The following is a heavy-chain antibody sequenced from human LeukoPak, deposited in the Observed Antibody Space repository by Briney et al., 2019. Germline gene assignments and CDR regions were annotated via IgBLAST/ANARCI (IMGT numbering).Heavy chain of an antibody. CDR1: GASTSDKY. CDR2: IYNGRNT. D-gene: IGHD6-19*01. J-gene: IGHJ4*02. V-gene: IGHV4-59*08. Sequence: AETLSLTCSASGASTSDKYWSWIRQSPGRTLEWVGHIYNGRNTKYNPSLTSRVTISVDTSKNQFSLSLTSVTAADTAMYYCAQTTGWPGFDFWGPGALVTVSS. CDR3: AQTTGWPGFDF.